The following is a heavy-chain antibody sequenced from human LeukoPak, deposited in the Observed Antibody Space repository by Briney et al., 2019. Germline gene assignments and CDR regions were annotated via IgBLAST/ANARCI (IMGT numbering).Heavy chain of an antibody. V-gene: IGHV3-7*01. CDR1: GGSFSGYY. CDR2: IKQDGSEK. J-gene: IGHJ4*02. D-gene: IGHD1-26*01. CDR3: ARDTGSYQGARGFDY. Sequence: ETLSLTCAVYGGSFSGYYWSWIRQPPGKGLEWVANIKQDGSEKYSVDSVKGRFTISRDNAKNSLYLQMNSLRAEDTAVYYCARDTGSYQGARGFDYWGQGTLVTVSS.